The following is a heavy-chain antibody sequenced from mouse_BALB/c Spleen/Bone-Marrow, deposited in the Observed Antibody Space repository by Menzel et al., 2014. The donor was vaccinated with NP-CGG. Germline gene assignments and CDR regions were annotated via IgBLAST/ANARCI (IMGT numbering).Heavy chain of an antibody. CDR1: GFNIKDTY. J-gene: IGHJ3*01. D-gene: IGHD2-1*01. CDR3: ARNGNYGAWFAY. CDR2: IDQANGNT. Sequence: VQLKESGAELVKPGASVKLSCTASGFNIKDTYMHWVKQRPEQGLEWIGRIDQANGNTKYDPKFQGKATITADTSSNTAYLQLSSLTSEDTAVYYCARNGNYGAWFAYWGQGTLVTVSA. V-gene: IGHV14-3*02.